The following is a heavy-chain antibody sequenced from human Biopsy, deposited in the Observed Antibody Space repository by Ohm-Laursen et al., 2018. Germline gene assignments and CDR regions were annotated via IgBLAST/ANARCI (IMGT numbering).Heavy chain of an antibody. J-gene: IGHJ2*01. CDR1: GYTFTAFS. CDR2: INTKSGDT. CDR3: ARGRRHCSGTCSRWYFDL. D-gene: IGHD2-2*01. V-gene: IGHV1-2*02. Sequence: ASVKASCKSSGYTFTAFSAHWLRQAPGQGLEWIGWINTKSGDTDYPQNFQGRVSMTRDTSISTAYMDLSRLRSDDAAVYYCARGRRHCSGTCSRWYFDLWGRGTLVTVSS.